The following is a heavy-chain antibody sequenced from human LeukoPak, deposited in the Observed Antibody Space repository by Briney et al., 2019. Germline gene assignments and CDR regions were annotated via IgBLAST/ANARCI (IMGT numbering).Heavy chain of an antibody. CDR3: ATLYGSGIDY. Sequence: WVRQPPGKGLEWIGSIHYSGSTYYNPSLKSRVTISVDTSKNQFSLKLSSVTAADTAVYYCATLYGSGIDYWGQGTLVTVSS. V-gene: IGHV4-39*01. CDR2: IHYSGST. J-gene: IGHJ4*02. D-gene: IGHD3-10*01.